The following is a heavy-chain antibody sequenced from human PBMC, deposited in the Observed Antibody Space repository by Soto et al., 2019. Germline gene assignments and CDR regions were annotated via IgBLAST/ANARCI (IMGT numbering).Heavy chain of an antibody. CDR2: IIPILGIA. J-gene: IGHJ6*02. V-gene: IGHV1-69*02. CDR1: GGTFSSYT. CDR3: ARYCSSTSCYAGTYYYYGMDV. D-gene: IGHD2-2*01. Sequence: QVQLVQSGAEVKKPGSSVKVSCKASGGTFSSYTISWVRQAPGQGLEWMGRIIPILGIANYAQKFQGRVTITADKSTSIAYMELSSLRSEDTAVYYCARYCSSTSCYAGTYYYYGMDVWGQGTTVTVSS.